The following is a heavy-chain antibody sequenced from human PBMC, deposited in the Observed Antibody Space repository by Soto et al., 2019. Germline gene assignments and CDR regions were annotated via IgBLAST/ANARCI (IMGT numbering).Heavy chain of an antibody. D-gene: IGHD1-26*01. CDR1: GFTFSDHY. J-gene: IGHJ6*01. V-gene: IGHV3-72*01. Sequence: EVQLVESGGGLVQPGGSLRLSCAASGFTFSDHYMDWVRQAPGKGLEWVARSRNRVNSHTTEYAASVKGRFTISRDESKISLYLQMNSLKIEDPAVYYCTRGLLGGAPSYTFHGMDVWGQGTTVTVSS. CDR2: SRNRVNSHTT. CDR3: TRGLLGGAPSYTFHGMDV.